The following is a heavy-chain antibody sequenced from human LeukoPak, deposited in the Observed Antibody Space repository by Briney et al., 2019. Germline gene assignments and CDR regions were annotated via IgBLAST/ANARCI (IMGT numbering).Heavy chain of an antibody. V-gene: IGHV3-21*01. CDR3: ARDARGYSYGPVSP. Sequence: PGGSLRLSCAASGFTFSSYSMNWVRQAPGKGLEWVSSISSSSSYIYYADSVKGRFTISRDNAKNSLYLQMNSLRAEDTAVYYCARDARGYSYGPVSPWGQGTLVTVSS. J-gene: IGHJ5*02. CDR1: GFTFSSYS. CDR2: ISSSSSYI. D-gene: IGHD5-18*01.